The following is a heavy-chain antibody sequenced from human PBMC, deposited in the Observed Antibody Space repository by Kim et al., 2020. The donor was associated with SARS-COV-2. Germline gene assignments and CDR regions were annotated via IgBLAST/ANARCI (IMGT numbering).Heavy chain of an antibody. CDR1: GGSFSGYY. J-gene: IGHJ4*02. Sequence: SETLSLTCAVYGGSFSGYYWSWIRQPPGKGLEWIGEINHSGSTNYNPSLKSRVTISVDTSKNQFSLKLSSVTAADTAVYYCARGQRVVAAAGNFDYWGQGTLVTVSS. CDR2: INHSGST. D-gene: IGHD6-13*01. V-gene: IGHV4-34*01. CDR3: ARGQRVVAAAGNFDY.